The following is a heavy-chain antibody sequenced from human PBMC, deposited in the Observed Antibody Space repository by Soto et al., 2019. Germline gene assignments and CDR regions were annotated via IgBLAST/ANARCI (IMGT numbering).Heavy chain of an antibody. CDR2: IYHSGST. CDR3: ARAGGLGAVAADY. J-gene: IGHJ4*02. CDR1: GGSISSGGYS. V-gene: IGHV4-30-2*01. D-gene: IGHD6-19*01. Sequence: QLQLQESGSGLVKPSQTLSLTCAVSGGSISSGGYSWGWIRQPPGKGLEWIGYIYHSGSTYYNPSHKSRVTISVDRSKNQFSLKLSSVTAADTAVYYCARAGGLGAVAADYWGQGTLVTVSS.